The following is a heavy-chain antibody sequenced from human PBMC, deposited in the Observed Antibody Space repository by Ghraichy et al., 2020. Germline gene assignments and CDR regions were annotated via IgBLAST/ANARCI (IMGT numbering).Heavy chain of an antibody. D-gene: IGHD2-2*01. CDR3: AKEWSSTRPFDS. Sequence: GGSLRLSCAASGFTFNDFTMHWVRQGPGKGLEWVSLTTWEGRTTDYADSVKGRFTISRDNSKHSLYLQMNSLKTEDTALYYCAKEWSSTRPFDSWGQGTLVAVSS. CDR1: GFTFNDFT. J-gene: IGHJ4*02. CDR2: TTWEGRTT. V-gene: IGHV3-43*01.